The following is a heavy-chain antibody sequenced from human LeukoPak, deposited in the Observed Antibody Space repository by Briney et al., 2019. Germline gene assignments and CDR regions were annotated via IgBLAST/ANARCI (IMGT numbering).Heavy chain of an antibody. J-gene: IGHJ4*02. CDR1: GFTFSSYG. CDR3: AKEGPSGSGSYDY. CDR2: ISGSGGGT. V-gene: IGHV3-23*01. Sequence: GGTLRLSCAASGFTFSSYGMSWVRQAPGKGLEWVSAISGSGGGTYYADSVKGRFTISRDNSKNTLYLQMNSLRAQDTAVYYCAKEGPSGSGSYDYWGQGTLVTVSS. D-gene: IGHD3-10*01.